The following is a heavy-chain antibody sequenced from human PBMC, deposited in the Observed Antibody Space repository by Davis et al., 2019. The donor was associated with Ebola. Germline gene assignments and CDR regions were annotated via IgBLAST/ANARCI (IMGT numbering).Heavy chain of an antibody. V-gene: IGHV1-2*06. CDR2: IISNSGGT. D-gene: IGHD4-11*01. CDR3: ARGHNYAHEY. J-gene: IGHJ4*02. CDR1: GYTFTGYN. Sequence: ASVKVSCKASGYTFTGYNMHWVRQAPGQGLEWMGRIISNSGGTNYAQKFQGRVTMPRDTPISTAYMELTRQRYDETAEYYCARGHNYAHEYWGQGTLVTVSS.